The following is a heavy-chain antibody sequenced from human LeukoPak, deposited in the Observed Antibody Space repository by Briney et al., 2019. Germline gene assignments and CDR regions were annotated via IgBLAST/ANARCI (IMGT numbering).Heavy chain of an antibody. CDR2: IASSGSTI. D-gene: IGHD3-22*01. J-gene: IGHJ1*01. Sequence: GGSLRLSCSASGFTFSNYDMNWVRQAPGKGLEWVSYIASSGSTIYYADSVKGRFTISRDNAKSSLYLQMNSLRADDTAVYYCATSRGYFFRWFQHWGQGTLVTVSS. CDR3: ATSRGYFFRWFQH. CDR1: GFTFSNYD. V-gene: IGHV3-48*03.